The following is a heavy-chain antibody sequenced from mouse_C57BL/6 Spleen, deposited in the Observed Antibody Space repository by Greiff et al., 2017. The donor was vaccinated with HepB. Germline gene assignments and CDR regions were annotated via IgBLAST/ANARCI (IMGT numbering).Heavy chain of an antibody. J-gene: IGHJ4*01. CDR2: IRNKANGYTT. V-gene: IGHV7-4*01. CDR1: GFTFTDYY. Sequence: EVKVVESGGGLVQPGASLRLSCAASGFTFTDYYMSWVRQPPGKAPEWLALIRNKANGYTTEYTASVKGRFTISRDNSQNILYLQMNTLRAEDSATYYCVKEGVLSNYPYAMDYWGQGTSVTVSS. CDR3: VKEGVLSNYPYAMDY. D-gene: IGHD2-5*01.